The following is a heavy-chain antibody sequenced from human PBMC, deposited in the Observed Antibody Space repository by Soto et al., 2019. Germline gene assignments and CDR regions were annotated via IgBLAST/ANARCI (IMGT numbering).Heavy chain of an antibody. CDR2: IIPIFGTA. V-gene: IGHV1-69*01. CDR1: GGTFSSYA. Sequence: QVQLVQSGAEVKKPGSSVKVSCKASGGTFSSYAISWVRQPPGQGLEWMGGIIPIFGTANYAQKFQGRVTITADESTSTAYMELSSLRSEDTAVYYCAIGPYYYDSSGYYGYYYYGMDVWGQGTTVTVSS. CDR3: AIGPYYYDSSGYYGYYYYGMDV. J-gene: IGHJ6*02. D-gene: IGHD3-22*01.